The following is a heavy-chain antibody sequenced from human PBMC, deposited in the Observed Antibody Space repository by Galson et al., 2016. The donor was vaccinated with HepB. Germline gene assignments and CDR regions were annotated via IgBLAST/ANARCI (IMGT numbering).Heavy chain of an antibody. J-gene: IGHJ4*02. CDR3: ASDGESSFDL. CDR1: GGSFTAYS. V-gene: IGHV4-34*01. CDR2: IDHDGST. Sequence: SETLSLTCAVYGGSFTAYSWGWIRQPPGKGLEWIGKIDHDGSTNYNPSLKSRVTISLDTSKKQSSLKLSSVTAADTAVYLCASDGESSFDLWGQGTLVTVSS. D-gene: IGHD3-10*01.